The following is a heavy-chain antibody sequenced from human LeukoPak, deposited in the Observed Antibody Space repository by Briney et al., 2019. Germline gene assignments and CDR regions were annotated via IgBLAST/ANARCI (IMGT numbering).Heavy chain of an antibody. D-gene: IGHD3-3*01. Sequence: GASVKVSCKASGYTFTSYDINWVRQSTGQGLEWMGWMNPNSGNTGYAQKFQGRVTMTRNTSISTAYMELSRLRSDDTAVYYCARGANYDFWSGYSRAAYYYYYMDVWGKGTTVTVSS. CDR1: GYTFTSYD. V-gene: IGHV1-8*01. J-gene: IGHJ6*03. CDR3: ARGANYDFWSGYSRAAYYYYYMDV. CDR2: MNPNSGNT.